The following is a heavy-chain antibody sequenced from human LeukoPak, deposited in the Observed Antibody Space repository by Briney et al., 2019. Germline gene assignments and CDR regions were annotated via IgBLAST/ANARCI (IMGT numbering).Heavy chain of an antibody. CDR1: GFTVSSNY. CDR2: IYSGGST. J-gene: IGHJ5*02. Sequence: GGSLRLSRAASGFTVSSNYMSWVRQAPGKGLEWVSVIYSGGSTYYADSVKGRFTISRDNSKNTLYLQMNSLRAEDTAVYYCARVYYDSSGPPNWFDPWGQGTLVTVSS. V-gene: IGHV3-53*01. D-gene: IGHD3-22*01. CDR3: ARVYYDSSGPPNWFDP.